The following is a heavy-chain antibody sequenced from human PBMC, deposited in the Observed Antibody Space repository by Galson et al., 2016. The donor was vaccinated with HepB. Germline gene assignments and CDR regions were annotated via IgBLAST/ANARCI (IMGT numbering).Heavy chain of an antibody. Sequence: SLRLSCAASGFRFGDYYMSWIRQAPGKGLEWLSYISSSGRPINYADSVKGRFTVSRDNAKNSLYLQMNNLRGEDTAVYYCARMIPLYSSGWYVRGDGWFDPWGQGHLVTVAS. CDR2: ISSSGRPI. CDR1: GFRFGDYY. V-gene: IGHV3-11*01. CDR3: ARMIPLYSSGWYVRGDGWFDP. J-gene: IGHJ5*02. D-gene: IGHD6-19*01.